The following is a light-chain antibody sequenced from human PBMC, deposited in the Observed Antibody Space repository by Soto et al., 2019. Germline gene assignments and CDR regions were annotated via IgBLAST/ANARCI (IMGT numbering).Light chain of an antibody. J-gene: IGKJ4*01. V-gene: IGKV3-20*01. Sequence: EIVLTQSPGTLSLSPGERATLSCRASQGVRSSYVAWYQQKPGQAPRLLIYGASSRATAIPDRFSGSGSGTDFRLTISRLEPEDFAVYYCQHSGSDTLTLTFGGGTKVEIK. CDR1: QGVRSSY. CDR3: QHSGSDTLTLT. CDR2: GAS.